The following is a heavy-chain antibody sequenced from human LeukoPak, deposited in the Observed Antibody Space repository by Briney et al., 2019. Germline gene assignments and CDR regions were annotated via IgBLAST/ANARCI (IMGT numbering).Heavy chain of an antibody. CDR3: ARESYSSSYLFDF. Sequence: SETLSLTCTVSGGSISSYSWTWIGRPPGRGLDGIGRIYTSGSTNYNPSLKSRVTMSVDTSKNQISLKVNSVAAADTAVYYCARESYSSSYLFDFWGQGTLVTVSS. CDR2: IYTSGST. J-gene: IGHJ4*02. D-gene: IGHD6-6*01. V-gene: IGHV4-4*07. CDR1: GGSISSYS.